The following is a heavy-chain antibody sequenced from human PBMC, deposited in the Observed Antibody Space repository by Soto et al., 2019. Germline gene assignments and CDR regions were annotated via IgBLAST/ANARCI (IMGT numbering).Heavy chain of an antibody. D-gene: IGHD6-19*01. CDR1: GFTFSSYW. CDR2: IKQDGSEK. Sequence: GGSLRLSCAASGFTFSSYWMSWVRQAPGKGLEWVANIKQDGSEKYYVDSVKGRFTISRDNANNSLYLQMNSLRAEDTAVYYCQRDKLSSGWEYYFDYWRQANLVTVS. CDR3: QRDKLSSGWEYYFDY. J-gene: IGHJ4*02. V-gene: IGHV3-7*01.